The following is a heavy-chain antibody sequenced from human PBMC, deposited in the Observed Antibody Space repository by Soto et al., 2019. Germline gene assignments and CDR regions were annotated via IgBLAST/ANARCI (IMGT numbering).Heavy chain of an antibody. D-gene: IGHD3-10*01. CDR1: GGSISSANYY. Sequence: SETLSLTCTVSGGSISSANYYWGWIRQPPGKGLEWIATIYYTGSTYYNPSLKSRVTISVDTSKNHFSLKLTSVTAADTAVYYCARLWFADFFYFHYWGPGTLVTVSS. CDR2: IYYTGST. J-gene: IGHJ4*02. CDR3: ARLWFADFFYFHY. V-gene: IGHV4-39*02.